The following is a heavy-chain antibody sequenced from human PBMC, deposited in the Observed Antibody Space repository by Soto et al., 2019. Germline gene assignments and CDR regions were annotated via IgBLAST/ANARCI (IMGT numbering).Heavy chain of an antibody. CDR2: INGGNGDT. Sequence: QGQLVQSGAGVKKPGASVKVSCKASGYTHTAYALHWVRQAPGQRLEWMGRINGGNGDTKYSQKFQGRVSITRDTSANTVYMDLSSLRSEDTALYFCARADCSGDHCYSYYGMDVWGQGTTVTVSS. D-gene: IGHD2-15*01. V-gene: IGHV1-3*01. CDR3: ARADCSGDHCYSYYGMDV. J-gene: IGHJ6*02. CDR1: GYTHTAYA.